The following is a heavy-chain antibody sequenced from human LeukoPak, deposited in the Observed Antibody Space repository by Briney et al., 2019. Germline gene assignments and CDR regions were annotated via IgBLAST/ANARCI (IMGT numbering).Heavy chain of an antibody. D-gene: IGHD2/OR15-2a*01. J-gene: IGHJ3*01. CDR2: INPGDSDI. Sequence: GESLKISCKASGYSFISYWIAWVRQMPGKGLEWVGIINPGDSDIRYSPSFQGQVALSVDKSISTAYLQWSSLKASDTAMYSCARLSNPGSMGAFDVWGQGTMVTVSS. CDR3: ARLSNPGSMGAFDV. CDR1: GYSFISYW. V-gene: IGHV5-51*01.